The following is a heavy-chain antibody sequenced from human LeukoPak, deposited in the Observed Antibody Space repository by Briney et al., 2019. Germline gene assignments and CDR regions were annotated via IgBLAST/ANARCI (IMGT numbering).Heavy chain of an antibody. CDR3: ARVPTSRTVTYYYYYYMDV. Sequence: GASVKVSCKASGYTFTSYGISWVRQAPGQGLEWMGLISAYNGNTNYAQKLQGRVTMTTDTSTSTAYMELRSLRSDDTAVYYCARVPTSRTVTYYYYYYMDVWGKGTTVTVSS. V-gene: IGHV1-18*01. CDR2: ISAYNGNT. J-gene: IGHJ6*03. CDR1: GYTFTSYG. D-gene: IGHD4-11*01.